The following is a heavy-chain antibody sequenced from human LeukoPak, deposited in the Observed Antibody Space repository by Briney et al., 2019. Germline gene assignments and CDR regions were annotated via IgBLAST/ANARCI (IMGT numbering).Heavy chain of an antibody. CDR2: INSDGRTT. D-gene: IGHD3-10*01. Sequence: GGSLRLSCAASGFTFSSYWMHWVRQVPGKGLVWVSRINSDGRTTRYAGSVKGRFTISRDNAKNTLFLQMNSLRAEDTAVYYCAGTVGSAPDYYGSGGFAVLDYWGQGTLVTVSS. J-gene: IGHJ4*02. CDR3: AGTVGSAPDYYGSGGFAVLDY. V-gene: IGHV3-74*01. CDR1: GFTFSSYW.